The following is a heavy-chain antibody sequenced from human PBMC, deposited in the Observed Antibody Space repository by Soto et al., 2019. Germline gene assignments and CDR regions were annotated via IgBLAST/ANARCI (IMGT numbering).Heavy chain of an antibody. CDR3: ARDIYDSSGKQGH. Sequence: SETLSLTCTVSGGSISSGDYYWSWIRQPPGKGLEWIGYIYYSGSTYYNPSLKSRVTISVDTSKNQFSLKLSSVTAADTAVYYCARDIYDSSGKQGHWGQGTLVTVSS. J-gene: IGHJ4*02. CDR2: IYYSGST. CDR1: GGSISSGDYY. D-gene: IGHD3-22*01. V-gene: IGHV4-30-4*01.